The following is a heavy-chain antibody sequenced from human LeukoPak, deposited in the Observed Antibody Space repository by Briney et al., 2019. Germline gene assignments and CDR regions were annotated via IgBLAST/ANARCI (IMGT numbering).Heavy chain of an antibody. V-gene: IGHV1-46*01. D-gene: IGHD3-10*01. Sequence: ASVKVSCKASGYTFTRSYMNWVRQAPGQGLEWMGIINPSGGRTSYAQRFQGRVTMTRDTSTSTVYMELSSLRSEDTAVYYCARDLLDYNGSDSYYTNWFDPWGQGTLVTVSS. CDR1: GYTFTRSY. CDR3: ARDLLDYNGSDSYYTNWFDP. CDR2: INPSGGRT. J-gene: IGHJ5*02.